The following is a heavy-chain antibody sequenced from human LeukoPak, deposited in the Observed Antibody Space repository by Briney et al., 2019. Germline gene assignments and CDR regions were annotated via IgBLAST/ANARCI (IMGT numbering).Heavy chain of an antibody. V-gene: IGHV1-46*01. CDR1: GYTFTSYY. CDR2: INPSGGST. J-gene: IGHJ3*02. D-gene: IGHD3-22*01. CDR3: ARCPSVVVSGGNDAFDI. Sequence: ASVKVSCKASGYTFTSYYMHWVRQAPGQGLEWMGIINPSGGSTSYAQKFQGRVTMTRDTSTSTVYMEVSSLRSDDTAVYYCARCPSVVVSGGNDAFDIWGQGTMVTVSS.